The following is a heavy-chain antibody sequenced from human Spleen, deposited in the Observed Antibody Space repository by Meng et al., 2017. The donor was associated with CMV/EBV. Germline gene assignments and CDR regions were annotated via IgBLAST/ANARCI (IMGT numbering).Heavy chain of an antibody. CDR3: ASMCSSTSCSSHYYGMDV. J-gene: IGHJ6*02. CDR1: GFTFSSSG. Sequence: GESLKISCAASGFTFSSSGMHWVRQAPGKGLEWVAVISYDGSNKYYADSVKGRFTISRDNSKNTLYLQMNSLRAEDTAVYYCASMCSSTSCSSHYYGMDVWGQGTTVTVSS. CDR2: ISYDGSNK. D-gene: IGHD2-2*01. V-gene: IGHV3-30*19.